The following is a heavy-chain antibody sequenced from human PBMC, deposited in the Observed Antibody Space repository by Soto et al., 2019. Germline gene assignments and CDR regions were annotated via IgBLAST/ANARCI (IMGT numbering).Heavy chain of an antibody. Sequence: PSETLSLTCTVSGGSGSSGSYYWSWIRQPPGKGLEWIGYIYYSGSTNYNPSLKSRVTISVDTSKNQFSLKLSSVTAADTAVYYCARQYVVVVAAPTVVWFDPWGQGTLVTVSS. V-gene: IGHV4-61*01. CDR3: ARQYVVVVAAPTVVWFDP. D-gene: IGHD2-15*01. CDR2: IYYSGST. J-gene: IGHJ5*02. CDR1: GGSGSSGSYY.